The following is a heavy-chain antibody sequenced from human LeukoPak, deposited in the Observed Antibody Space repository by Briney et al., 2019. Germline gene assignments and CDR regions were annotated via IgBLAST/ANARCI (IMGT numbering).Heavy chain of an antibody. V-gene: IGHV2-5*01. CDR3: AHRREDHSDSSGYYYVDAFDI. Sequence: SGPTLVNPTQTLTLTCTLSGFSISTTGVGVGWVRQPPGEALEWLTIIYWNDDKRYSSSLKSRLTITKDTSKNQVVLTMTNMDPVDTATYYCAHRREDHSDSSGYYYVDAFDIWGQGTMVTVSS. CDR1: GFSISTTGVG. J-gene: IGHJ3*02. CDR2: IYWNDDK. D-gene: IGHD3-22*01.